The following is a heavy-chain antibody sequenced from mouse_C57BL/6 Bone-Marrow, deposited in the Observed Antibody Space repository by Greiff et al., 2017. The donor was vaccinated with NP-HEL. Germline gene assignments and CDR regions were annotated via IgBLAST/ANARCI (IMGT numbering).Heavy chain of an antibody. J-gene: IGHJ1*03. CDR1: GFNIKDDY. CDR2: IDPENGDT. CDR3: TYYYGSSPYWYFDV. Sequence: EVQLQQSGAELVRPGASVKLSCTASGFNIKDDYMHWVKQRPEQGLEWIGWIDPENGDTEYASKFQGKATITADTSSNTAYLQLSSLTSEDTAVYYCTYYYGSSPYWYFDVWGTGTTVTVSS. V-gene: IGHV14-4*01. D-gene: IGHD1-1*01.